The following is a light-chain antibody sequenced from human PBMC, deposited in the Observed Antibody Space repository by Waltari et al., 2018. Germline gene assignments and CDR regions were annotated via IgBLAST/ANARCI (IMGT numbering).Light chain of an antibody. CDR1: SSDVGNYNL. J-gene: IGLJ3*02. CDR3: CSYAGSYTWV. CDR2: DDN. V-gene: IGLV2-23*01. Sequence: TISCTGTSSDVGNYNLVSWYQQYPGKAPKVMIYDDNRRPSGVSDRFSGSKSGNTASLTISGVQAEDEADYYCCSYAGSYTWVFGGGTKLTVL.